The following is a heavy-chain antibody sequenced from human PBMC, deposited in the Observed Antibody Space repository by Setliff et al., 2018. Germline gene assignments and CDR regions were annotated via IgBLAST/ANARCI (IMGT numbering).Heavy chain of an antibody. Sequence: GASVKVSCKASGYTLTNYYMHWVRQAPGQGLEWMGIINPSGGLTRYAQKFQGRVTMTRDTSTSTVYMEVISLGSDDTAVYYCARDSPTVVTHLRVFDIWGQGTRVTVSS. CDR1: GYTLTNYY. V-gene: IGHV1-46*01. J-gene: IGHJ3*02. D-gene: IGHD4-17*01. CDR3: ARDSPTVVTHLRVFDI. CDR2: INPSGGLT.